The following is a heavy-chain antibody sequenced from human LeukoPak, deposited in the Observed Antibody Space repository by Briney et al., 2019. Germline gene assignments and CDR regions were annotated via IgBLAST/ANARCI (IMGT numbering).Heavy chain of an antibody. CDR3: AIFAGYNDFDY. CDR1: GGTFSSYA. V-gene: IGHV1-69*13. Sequence: SVKVSCTASGGTFSSYAISWVRQAPGQGLEWMGGFIPIFGTANYAQKFQGKVTITADESTSTAYMELSSLRSEDTAVYYCAIFAGYNDFDYWGQGTLVTVSP. CDR2: FIPIFGTA. D-gene: IGHD5-24*01. J-gene: IGHJ4*02.